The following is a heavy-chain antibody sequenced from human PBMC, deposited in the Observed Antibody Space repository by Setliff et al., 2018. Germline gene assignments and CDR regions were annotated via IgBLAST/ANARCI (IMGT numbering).Heavy chain of an antibody. CDR1: GHTFTSHY. CDR3: ARDVFPYHYEGAFDI. D-gene: IGHD3-22*01. CDR2: IDPSSGRT. Sequence: ASVKVSCKASGHTFTSHYMHWVRQAPGLGLEWMGTIDPSSGRTSYAQKFQGRVTMTRDTSTSTVYMDMSSLRSEDTAVYYCARDVFPYHYEGAFDIWGQGTMVT. V-gene: IGHV1-46*01. J-gene: IGHJ3*02.